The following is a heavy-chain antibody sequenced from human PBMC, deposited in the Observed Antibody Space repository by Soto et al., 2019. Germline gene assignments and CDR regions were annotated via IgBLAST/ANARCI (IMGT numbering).Heavy chain of an antibody. CDR2: IVPIFGTA. CDR1: GGTFRSYA. CDR3: ARVYLAYCGGDCNGPHRRYSGMDV. V-gene: IGHV1-69*01. J-gene: IGHJ6*02. Sequence: QVQLVQSGAAVKKPGSSVKVSCKASGGTFRSYAISWARPAPGQGLEGMGWIVPIFGTANYAEKLQGRVKFITDDATSTADMELSSLICESKTGYYCARVYLAYCGGDCNGPHRRYSGMDVWGQGTTVTVYS. D-gene: IGHD2-21*02.